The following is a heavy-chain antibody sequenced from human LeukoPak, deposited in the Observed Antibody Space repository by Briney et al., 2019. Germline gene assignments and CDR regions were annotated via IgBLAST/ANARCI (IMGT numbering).Heavy chain of an antibody. D-gene: IGHD2-2*01. CDR2: INPNSGGT. CDR1: GYTFTGYY. J-gene: IGHJ6*02. CDR3: ARDDIVVVPAASRAKLNYYYYYGMDV. V-gene: IGHV1-2*02. Sequence: ASVKVSCKASGYTFTGYYMHWVRQAPGQGLEWMGWINPNSGGTNYAQKFQGRVTMTRDTSTSTAYMELSRLRSDDTAVYYCARDDIVVVPAASRAKLNYYYYYGMDVWGQGTTVTVSS.